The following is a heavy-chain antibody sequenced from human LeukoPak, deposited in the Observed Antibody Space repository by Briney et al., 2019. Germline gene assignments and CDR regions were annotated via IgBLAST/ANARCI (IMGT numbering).Heavy chain of an antibody. CDR3: AREDYDFWSGSFSYAFDI. CDR1: GGSFSGYY. CDR2: INHSGST. V-gene: IGHV4-34*01. Sequence: SETLSLTCAVYGGSFSGYYWRWIRQPPGKGLEWIGEINHSGSTNYNPSLKSRVTMSVDTSKNQFSLKVNSMTAADTAVYYCAREDYDFWSGSFSYAFDIWGQGTMVTVSS. D-gene: IGHD3-3*01. J-gene: IGHJ3*02.